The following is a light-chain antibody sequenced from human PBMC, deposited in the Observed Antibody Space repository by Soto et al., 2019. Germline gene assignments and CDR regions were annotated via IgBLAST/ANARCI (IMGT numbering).Light chain of an antibody. CDR3: QQYNNWPRT. CDR2: GAS. Sequence: EIVMTQSPGTLSVSPGERATLSCRASQSVGSYLAWYQHKPGQAPRLLIYGASTRATGTAPRFSGSGSGTDFTLTISRLQSEDVAVYFCQQYNNWPRTFGQGTKVEIK. CDR1: QSVGSY. J-gene: IGKJ1*01. V-gene: IGKV3-15*01.